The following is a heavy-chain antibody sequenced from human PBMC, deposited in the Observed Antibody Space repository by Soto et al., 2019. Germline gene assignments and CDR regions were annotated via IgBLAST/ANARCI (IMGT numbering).Heavy chain of an antibody. J-gene: IGHJ4*02. CDR2: IYYSGST. CDR3: ARMNTAMADY. Sequence: QVQLQESGPGLVKPSETLSLTCTVSGGSVSSGSYYWSWIRQPPGKGLEWIGYIYYSGSTNYNPSLKSRVPISVDTSKNQFSLKLSSVTAADTAVYYCARMNTAMADYWGQGTLVTVSS. CDR1: GGSVSSGSYY. D-gene: IGHD5-18*01. V-gene: IGHV4-61*01.